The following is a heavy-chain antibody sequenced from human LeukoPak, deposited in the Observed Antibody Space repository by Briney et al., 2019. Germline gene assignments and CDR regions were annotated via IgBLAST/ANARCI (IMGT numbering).Heavy chain of an antibody. D-gene: IGHD6-13*01. CDR2: ISYDGSNK. Sequence: TGGSLRLSCAASGFTFSSYGMHWVRQAPGKGPEWVAVISYDGSNKYYADSVKGRFTISRDNSKNTLYLQMNSLRAEDTAVYYCAREVFAGPFDYWGQGTLVTVSS. CDR1: GFTFSSYG. CDR3: AREVFAGPFDY. J-gene: IGHJ4*02. V-gene: IGHV3-30*03.